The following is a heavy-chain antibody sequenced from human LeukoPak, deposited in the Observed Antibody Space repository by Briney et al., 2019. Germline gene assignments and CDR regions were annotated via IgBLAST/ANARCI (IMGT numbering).Heavy chain of an antibody. CDR1: GYSFTSSW. J-gene: IGHJ4*02. Sequence: PGESLKISCKASGYSFTSSWIGWVRQMPGKGLEWMAIIYPDSDTRYRPTFQGQVTISADKSITTAYLQWSSLKASDTAIYYCTRSEVATPRKFAYWGQGTLVTVSS. D-gene: IGHD5-12*01. CDR2: IYPDSDT. CDR3: TRSEVATPRKFAY. V-gene: IGHV5-51*01.